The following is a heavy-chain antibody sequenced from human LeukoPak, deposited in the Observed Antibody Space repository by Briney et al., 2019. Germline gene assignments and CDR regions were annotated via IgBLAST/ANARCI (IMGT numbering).Heavy chain of an antibody. V-gene: IGHV1-69*13. CDR1: GGTFSSYT. D-gene: IGHD3-22*01. Sequence: GASVKVSCKASGGTFSSYTISWVRQAPGQGLEWMGGITPIFDSANYAQKFQGRVTITADESTGTASMQLDSLRSEDTAVYYCARRSEDYDSSEYPYWGQGTLVTVSS. CDR2: ITPIFDSA. CDR3: ARRSEDYDSSEYPY. J-gene: IGHJ4*02.